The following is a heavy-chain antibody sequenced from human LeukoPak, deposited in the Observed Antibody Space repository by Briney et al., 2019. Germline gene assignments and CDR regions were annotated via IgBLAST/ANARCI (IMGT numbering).Heavy chain of an antibody. CDR3: ARAPKRITIFGVAWGNWFDP. CDR2: IYYSGST. J-gene: IGHJ5*02. CDR1: GGSISSAGYY. D-gene: IGHD3-3*01. Sequence: PSETLSLTCTVSGGSISSAGYYWSWIRQHPGKGLEWIGYIYYSGSTYYNPSLKSRVTISVDTSKNQFSLKLSSVTAADTAVYYCARAPKRITIFGVAWGNWFDPWGQGTLVTVSS. V-gene: IGHV4-31*03.